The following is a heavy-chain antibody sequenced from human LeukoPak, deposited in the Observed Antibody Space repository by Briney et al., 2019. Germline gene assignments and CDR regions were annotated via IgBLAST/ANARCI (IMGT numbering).Heavy chain of an antibody. V-gene: IGHV4-39*01. J-gene: IGHJ3*02. D-gene: IGHD3-3*01. CDR3: AQLERRTAFDI. CDR2: AYYSGTT. Sequence: SETLSLTCTVSGGSIRSSHLYWGWVRQPPGQGLEWIGIAYYSGTTFYNPSLKSRVSISVDTSANQFSLRLVSVAATDTAIYYCAQLERRTAFDIWGQGTLVTVSS. CDR1: GGSIRSSHLY.